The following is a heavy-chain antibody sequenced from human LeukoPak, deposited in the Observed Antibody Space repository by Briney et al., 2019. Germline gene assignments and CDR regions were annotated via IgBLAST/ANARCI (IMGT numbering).Heavy chain of an antibody. Sequence: GGSLRLSCAVSGFTFSDYAMSWVRQAPGKGLEWISTISGSGGSTYSADSVKGRFTISRDNSRNTLYLQMNSLRAEDTAIYYCAKGGPQFFDYWGQGTLVTVSS. CDR2: ISGSGGST. V-gene: IGHV3-23*01. CDR1: GFTFSDYA. J-gene: IGHJ4*02. D-gene: IGHD5-24*01. CDR3: AKGGPQFFDY.